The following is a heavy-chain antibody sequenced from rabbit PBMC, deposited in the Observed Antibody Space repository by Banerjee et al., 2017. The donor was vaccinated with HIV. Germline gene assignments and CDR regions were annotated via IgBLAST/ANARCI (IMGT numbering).Heavy chain of an antibody. Sequence: QEQLEESGGGLVKPEGSLTLTCTASGFSFSSGYDMCWVRQAPGKGLEWIASIDTGDGKTYYASWVNGRFTISKTSSTTVTLQMTSPTAADTATYFCSRDRDFGIVYWDLWGQGTLVTVS. CDR1: GFSFSSGYD. CDR2: IDTGDGKT. D-gene: IGHD6-1*01. J-gene: IGHJ3*01. CDR3: SRDRDFGIVYWDL. V-gene: IGHV1S45*01.